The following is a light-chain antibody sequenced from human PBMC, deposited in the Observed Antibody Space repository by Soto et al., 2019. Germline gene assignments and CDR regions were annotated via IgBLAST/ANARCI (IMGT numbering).Light chain of an antibody. J-gene: IGKJ4*01. CDR1: KSVNNN. V-gene: IGKV3-15*01. CDR3: QQYNNWPPLT. CDR2: GAS. Sequence: EIVMTQSPATLSVSPGERAILSCRASKSVNNNLAWYQQKPGQGPRLLIYGASTRATGIPGRFSGSGSGTEFTLSISSLQSEDSAIYYWQQYNNWPPLTFGGGTKVEIK.